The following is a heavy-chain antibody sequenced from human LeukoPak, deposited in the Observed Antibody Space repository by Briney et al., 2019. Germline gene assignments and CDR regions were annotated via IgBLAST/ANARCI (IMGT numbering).Heavy chain of an antibody. J-gene: IGHJ4*02. V-gene: IGHV3-23*01. D-gene: IGHD7-27*01. CDR1: GFTFSSYA. CDR3: AKDYNWGSY. CDR2: IGRSGETI. Sequence: PGGSLRLSREASGFTFSSYAMNWVRQAPGKGLEWVSAIGRSGETIYYADSVKGRFTISRDNSKNILYLQMNSLRADDTAVYYCAKDYNWGSYWGQGTLVTVSS.